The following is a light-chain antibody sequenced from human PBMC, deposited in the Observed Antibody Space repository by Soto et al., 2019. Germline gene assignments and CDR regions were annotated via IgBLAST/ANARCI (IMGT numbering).Light chain of an antibody. Sequence: DLQIGESACLLFSAVADRFKITCRASQGISTYLNWYLQKPGKAPKLLIYAASSLQSGVPSRFSGSGSETDYTLSMRSLQPEDFATYTCQQSYSATWTFGEGTKVDIK. CDR2: AAS. CDR1: QGISTY. J-gene: IGKJ1*01. CDR3: QQSYSATWT. V-gene: IGKV1-39*01.